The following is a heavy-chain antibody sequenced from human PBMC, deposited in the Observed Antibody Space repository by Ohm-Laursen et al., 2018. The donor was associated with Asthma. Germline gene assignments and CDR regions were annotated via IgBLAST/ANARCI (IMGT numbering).Heavy chain of an antibody. CDR2: MHSSGGA. J-gene: IGHJ5*02. Sequence: SQTLSLTCAVSGGSVSGYYWSWIRQPPGRGLEWIAYMHSSGGANYNPSLQSRVTLSVDTSNNRVSLRLSFVTAAGTALYFCARLDWALSVFDLWGQGALVTVAS. V-gene: IGHV4-59*02. D-gene: IGHD3-9*01. CDR3: ARLDWALSVFDL. CDR1: GGSVSGYY.